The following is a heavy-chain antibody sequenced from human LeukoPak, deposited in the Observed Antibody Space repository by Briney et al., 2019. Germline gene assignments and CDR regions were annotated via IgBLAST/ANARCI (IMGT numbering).Heavy chain of an antibody. J-gene: IGHJ4*02. CDR3: AKDSNGWYQRGSNYFDY. V-gene: IGHV3-48*01. D-gene: IGHD6-19*01. CDR1: GFTFSSSR. Sequence: GGSLRLSCEVSGFTFSSSRMNWVRQAPGKGLEWVSYISSRGTTKHYADSVKGRFTISRDNAKNALYLQMNSLRVEDTAEYYCAKDSNGWYQRGSNYFDYWGQGTLVTVSS. CDR2: ISSRGTTK.